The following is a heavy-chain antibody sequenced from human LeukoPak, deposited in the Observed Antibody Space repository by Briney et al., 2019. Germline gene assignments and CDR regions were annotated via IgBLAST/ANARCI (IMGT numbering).Heavy chain of an antibody. CDR2: ISGSGGST. D-gene: IGHD2-15*01. J-gene: IGHJ5*02. Sequence: GGSLRLSCAASGFTFSSYAMSWVRQAPGKGLEWVSAISGSGGSTYYADSVKGRFTISRDNSKNTLYLQMNSLRAEDTAVYYCAKGGDYCSGGSCHNWFDPWGQGTLVTVSS. CDR3: AKGGDYCSGGSCHNWFDP. CDR1: GFTFSSYA. V-gene: IGHV3-23*01.